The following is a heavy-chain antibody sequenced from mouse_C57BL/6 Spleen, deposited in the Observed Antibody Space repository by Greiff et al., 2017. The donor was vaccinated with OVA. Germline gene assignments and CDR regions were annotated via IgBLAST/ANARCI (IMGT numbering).Heavy chain of an antibody. CDR3: AREGTGTRFAY. J-gene: IGHJ3*01. CDR2: INPNNGGT. Sequence: EVQLQQSGPELVKPGASVKIPCKASGYTFTDYNMDWVKQSPGKSLEWIGDINPNNGGTIYNQKFKGKATLTVDKSSSPAYMELRSLPSEDTAVYYCAREGTGTRFAYWGQGTLVTVST. D-gene: IGHD4-1*01. V-gene: IGHV1-18*01. CDR1: GYTFTDYN.